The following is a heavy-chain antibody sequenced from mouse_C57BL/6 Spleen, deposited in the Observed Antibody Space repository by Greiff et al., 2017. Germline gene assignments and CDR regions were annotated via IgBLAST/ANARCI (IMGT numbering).Heavy chain of an antibody. J-gene: IGHJ2*01. CDR1: GYAFTNYL. D-gene: IGHD2-2*01. CDR3: ARREVTTEGLYFDY. V-gene: IGHV1-54*01. CDR2: INPGSGGT. Sequence: VQLQQSGAELVRPGTSVKVSCKASGYAFTNYLIEWVKQRPGQGLEWIGVINPGSGGTNYNEKFKGKATLTADKSSSTAYMQLSSLTSEDSAVYFCARREVTTEGLYFDYWGQGTTLTVSS.